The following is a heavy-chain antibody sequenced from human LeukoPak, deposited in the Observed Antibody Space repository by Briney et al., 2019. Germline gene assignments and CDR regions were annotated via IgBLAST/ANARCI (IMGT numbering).Heavy chain of an antibody. CDR3: APRPTVIIDY. V-gene: IGHV3-23*01. D-gene: IGHD4-17*01. CDR2: ISGSGGST. Sequence: PGGSLRLSCAASGFTFSSYAMTWVRQAPGKGLEWVSSISGSGGSTNYADSVKGRFTISRDNSQNTLYLQMNSLRAEDTAVYYCAPRPTVIIDYWGQGTLVTVSS. CDR1: GFTFSSYA. J-gene: IGHJ4*02.